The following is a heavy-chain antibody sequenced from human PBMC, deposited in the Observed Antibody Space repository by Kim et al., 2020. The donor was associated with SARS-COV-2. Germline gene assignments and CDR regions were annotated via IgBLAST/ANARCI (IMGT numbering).Heavy chain of an antibody. V-gene: IGHV1-2*04. Sequence: ASVKVSCKASGYTFTGYYMHWVRQAPGQGLEWMGWINPNSGGTNYAQKFQGWVTMTRDTSISTAYMELSRLRSDDTAVYYCARSFISSGYSYGYWGQGTLVTVSS. CDR1: GYTFTGYY. J-gene: IGHJ4*02. CDR2: INPNSGGT. D-gene: IGHD5-18*01. CDR3: ARSFISSGYSYGY.